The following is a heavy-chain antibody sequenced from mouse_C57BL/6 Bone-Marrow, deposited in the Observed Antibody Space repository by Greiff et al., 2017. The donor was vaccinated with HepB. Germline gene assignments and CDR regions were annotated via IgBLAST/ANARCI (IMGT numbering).Heavy chain of an antibody. J-gene: IGHJ4*01. D-gene: IGHD1-1*02. Sequence: EVQRVESGGDLVKPGGSLKLSCAASGFTFSSYGMSWVRQTPDKRLEWVATISSGGSYTYYPDSVKGRFTISRDNAKNTLYLQMSSLKSEDTAMYYCARGRWYPIFPMDCWGQGTSVTVSS. CDR3: ARGRWYPIFPMDC. V-gene: IGHV5-6*01. CDR1: GFTFSSYG. CDR2: ISSGGSYT.